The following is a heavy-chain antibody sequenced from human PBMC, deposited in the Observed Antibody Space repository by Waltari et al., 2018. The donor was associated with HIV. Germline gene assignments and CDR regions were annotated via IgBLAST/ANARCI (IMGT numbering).Heavy chain of an antibody. V-gene: IGHV3-48*01. J-gene: IGHJ4*02. CDR2: ISSRHSTM. Sequence: ELELVESGGGLVQPGESLRISCRASEVTFSGYSMNWVRQAPGKGLEWISYISSRHSTMFYSDSVKGRFTISRDNAKNSLYLEMTNLRVDDTAIYYCATDFWSGHPDYWGQGTLVTVSS. CDR3: ATDFWSGHPDY. CDR1: EVTFSGYS. D-gene: IGHD3-3*01.